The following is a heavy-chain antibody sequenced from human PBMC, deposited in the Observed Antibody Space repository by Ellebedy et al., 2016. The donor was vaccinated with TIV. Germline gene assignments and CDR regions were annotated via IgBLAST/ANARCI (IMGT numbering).Heavy chain of an antibody. CDR3: ARGQTVTTVGMGRWQYFQH. CDR1: GYTFTDYS. CDR2: INAGHGNT. J-gene: IGHJ1*01. D-gene: IGHD4-17*01. Sequence: AASVKVSCKASGYTFTDYSLHWVRQAPGQSLEWMGWINAGHGNTKYSQNFQGRVTVTRDTFASTAYLELSSLRSEDTAVYYCARGQTVTTVGMGRWQYFQHWGQGTLVTVSS. V-gene: IGHV1-3*01.